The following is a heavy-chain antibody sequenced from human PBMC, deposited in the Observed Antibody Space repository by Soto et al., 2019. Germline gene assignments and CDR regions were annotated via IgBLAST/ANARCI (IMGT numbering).Heavy chain of an antibody. Sequence: PGESLKISCKGSGYSCTSYWISWVRQMRGKGLEWMVRIDPSDSYTNYSPSFQGHVTISADKSISTAYLQWSSLKASDTAMHYCAIPAHCSSISCYTDYYYGMDAWGQVTTVTVS. CDR2: IDPSDSYT. CDR3: AIPAHCSSISCYTDYYYGMDA. J-gene: IGHJ6*02. CDR1: GYSCTSYW. V-gene: IGHV5-10-1*01. D-gene: IGHD2-2*02.